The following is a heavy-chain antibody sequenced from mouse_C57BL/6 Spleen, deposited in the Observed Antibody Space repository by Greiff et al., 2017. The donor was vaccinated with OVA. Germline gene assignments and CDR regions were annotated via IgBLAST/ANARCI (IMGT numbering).Heavy chain of an antibody. CDR3: ARYYYGSFFLDY. CDR2: IYPGGGYT. Sequence: VKLMESGAELVRPGTSVKMSCKASGYTFTNYWIGWAKQRPGHGLEWIGDIYPGGGYTNYNEKFKGKATLTADKSSSTAYMQFSSLTSEDSAIYYCARYYYGSFFLDYWGQGTTLTVSS. V-gene: IGHV1-63*01. CDR1: GYTFTNYW. D-gene: IGHD1-1*01. J-gene: IGHJ2*01.